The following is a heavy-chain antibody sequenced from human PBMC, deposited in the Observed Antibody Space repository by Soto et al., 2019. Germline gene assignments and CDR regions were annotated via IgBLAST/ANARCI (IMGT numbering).Heavy chain of an antibody. V-gene: IGHV3-23*01. CDR3: AKCMQAYWNYDAHHI. D-gene: IGHD1-7*01. Sequence: PGGSLRLSCAASGLTLSRHAMTWARQAPGKGLEWVATLNPSGSNTHYADSVKGRFTISRDNSRNTVDLQMNNLRAEDTALYYCAKCMQAYWNYDAHHIWGQGTMVTVSS. CDR1: GLTLSRHA. CDR2: LNPSGSNT. J-gene: IGHJ3*02.